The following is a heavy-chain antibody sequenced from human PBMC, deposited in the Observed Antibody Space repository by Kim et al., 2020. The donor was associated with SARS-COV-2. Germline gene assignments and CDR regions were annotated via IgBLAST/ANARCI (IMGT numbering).Heavy chain of an antibody. Sequence: PSLKSRVTISVDTSKNQFSLKLSSVTAADTAVYYCARFGFYYDSSGGLDYWGQGTLVTVSS. D-gene: IGHD3-22*01. J-gene: IGHJ4*02. V-gene: IGHV4-59*01. CDR3: ARFGFYYDSSGGLDY.